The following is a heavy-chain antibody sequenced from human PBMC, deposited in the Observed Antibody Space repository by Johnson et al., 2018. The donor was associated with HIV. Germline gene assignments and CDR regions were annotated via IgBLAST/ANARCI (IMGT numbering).Heavy chain of an antibody. Sequence: QVQLVESGGGVVQPGRSLRLSCAASGFTFSSYAMHWVRQAPGKGLEWVAVISYDGSNKYYADSVKGRFTISRDNSKNTLYLQMNSLRAEDTAVYYCAKELNDGSVPVDSGGQGTMVTVSS. CDR3: AKELNDGSVPVDS. CDR1: GFTFSSYA. V-gene: IGHV3-30*04. J-gene: IGHJ3*02. CDR2: ISYDGSNK. D-gene: IGHD3-10*01.